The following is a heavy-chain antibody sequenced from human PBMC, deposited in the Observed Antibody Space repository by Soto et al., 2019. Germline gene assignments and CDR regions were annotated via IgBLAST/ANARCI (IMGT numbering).Heavy chain of an antibody. Sequence: SETLSLTSTVSGGSISSSSYYWGWIRQPPGKGLEWIGSIYYSGGTYYNPSLKSRVTISVDTSKNQFSLKLSSVTAADTAVYYCARQYCSSTSCYKYYYYYYGMDVWGQGTTVTVSS. CDR2: IYYSGGT. CDR3: ARQYCSSTSCYKYYYYYYGMDV. D-gene: IGHD2-2*02. J-gene: IGHJ6*02. V-gene: IGHV4-39*01. CDR1: GGSISSSSYY.